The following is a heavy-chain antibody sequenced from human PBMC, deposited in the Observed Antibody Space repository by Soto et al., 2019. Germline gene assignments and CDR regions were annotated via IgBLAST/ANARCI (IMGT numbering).Heavy chain of an antibody. CDR3: ARGDSTDCSNGVCSFFYNHDMDV. Sequence: GASVKVSCKASGYSFTDYHIHWVRQAPGQGLEWLGRINPKSGGTSTAQKFQGWVTMTTDTSISTASMELTRLTSDDTAIYYCARGDSTDCSNGVCSFFYNHDMDVWGQGTAVTVSS. J-gene: IGHJ6*02. V-gene: IGHV1-2*04. CDR1: GYSFTDYH. D-gene: IGHD2-8*01. CDR2: INPKSGGT.